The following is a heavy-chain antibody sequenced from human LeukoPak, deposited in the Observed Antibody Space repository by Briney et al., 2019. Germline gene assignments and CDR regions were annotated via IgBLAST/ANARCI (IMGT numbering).Heavy chain of an antibody. D-gene: IGHD3-3*01. J-gene: IGHJ4*02. V-gene: IGHV3-64*04. CDR2: ISSNGGST. CDR3: ARDFDFYSGFSFFDY. Sequence: PGGSLRLSCSASGFTFSSYAMHWVRQAPGKGLEYVSGISSNGGSTYYADSVKGRFTISRDNNKNSLYLQMNSLTTEDTAFYYCARDFDFYSGFSFFDYWGQGTLVTVSS. CDR1: GFTFSSYA.